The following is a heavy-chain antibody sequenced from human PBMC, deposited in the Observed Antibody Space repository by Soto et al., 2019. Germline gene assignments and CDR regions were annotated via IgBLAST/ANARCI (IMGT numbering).Heavy chain of an antibody. Sequence: QLQLQESGSGLVKPSQTLSLTCTVSGGSISSGGYSWNWIRQPPGKGLEWIGYIYHGGSTYYNPSLLIRVTISVGRSKSQFSLKLISVTAADTAVYYCARDKLTTDYYYGMDVWGQGTTVTVSS. V-gene: IGHV4-30-2*01. CDR3: ARDKLTTDYYYGMDV. J-gene: IGHJ6*02. CDR1: GGSISSGGYS. D-gene: IGHD2-2*01. CDR2: IYHGGST.